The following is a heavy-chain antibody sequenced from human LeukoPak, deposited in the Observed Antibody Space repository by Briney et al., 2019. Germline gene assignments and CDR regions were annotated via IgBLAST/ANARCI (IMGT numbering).Heavy chain of an antibody. Sequence: GGSLRLSCTTSGFTLGDYAMSWFRQAPGKGLEWVGLIRSKNYGGAIEYAASVKGRFTISRDDSKSIAYLQMNSLKIEDTAVYYCGRDQLSGDPNNYYYYYMDVWGKGTTVTASS. CDR2: IRSKNYGGAI. J-gene: IGHJ6*03. CDR3: GRDQLSGDPNNYYYYYMDV. D-gene: IGHD4-17*01. CDR1: GFTLGDYA. V-gene: IGHV3-49*03.